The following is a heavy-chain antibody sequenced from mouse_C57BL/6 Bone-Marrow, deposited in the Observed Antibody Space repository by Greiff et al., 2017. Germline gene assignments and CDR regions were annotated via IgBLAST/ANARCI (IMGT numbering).Heavy chain of an antibody. CDR1: GYNFTSYW. Sequence: VKLMESGAELVKPGASVKMSCKASGYNFTSYWITWVKQRPGQGLEWIGDIYPGSGSTNYNEKFKSKATLTVDTSSSTAYMQLSSLTSEDSAVYYCARPYYSNYWYFDVWGTGTTVTVSS. D-gene: IGHD2-5*01. CDR3: ARPYYSNYWYFDV. CDR2: IYPGSGST. J-gene: IGHJ1*03. V-gene: IGHV1-55*01.